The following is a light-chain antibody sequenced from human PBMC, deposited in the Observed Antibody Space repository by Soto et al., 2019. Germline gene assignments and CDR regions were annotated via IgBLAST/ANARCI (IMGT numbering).Light chain of an antibody. J-gene: IGKJ1*01. CDR1: QDISTR. CDR3: QQAHTFPWT. CDR2: AAS. V-gene: IGKV1-12*01. Sequence: DIQLTQSPSSVSASVGDRVTITCRASQDISTRLAWYQQKPGTAPKLLIYAASTSGSGVPSRFSGSGSGTEFSLPVSSLQSEDVATYFCQQAHTFPWTFGQGTKVDIK.